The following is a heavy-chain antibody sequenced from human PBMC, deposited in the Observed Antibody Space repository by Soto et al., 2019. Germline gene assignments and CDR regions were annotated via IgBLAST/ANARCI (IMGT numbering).Heavy chain of an antibody. CDR3: ARSFCRDAVCCNWFDP. Sequence: QVQLQESGPGLVKSSETLSLTCTVSGASSSSYYWSWIRQPPGKGLEWIGYMNDFGRTIYNPSLKSRVTISLDTSKNQFSLKLTSVIAADTAVYYCARSFCRDAVCCNWFDPWGQGTLVTVSS. D-gene: IGHD2-8*01. V-gene: IGHV4-59*01. CDR1: GASSSSYY. CDR2: MNDFGRT. J-gene: IGHJ5*02.